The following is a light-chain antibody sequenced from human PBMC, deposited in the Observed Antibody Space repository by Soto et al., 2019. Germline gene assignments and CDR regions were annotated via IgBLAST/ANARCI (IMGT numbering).Light chain of an antibody. CDR3: ETWHTNPHV. V-gene: IGLV4-60*02. J-gene: IGLJ1*01. CDR1: SGHSTYI. Sequence: QPVLTQSSSASASLGSSVKLTCTLSSGHSTYIISWQQQQPGKAPRYLMKLEDSGSDNKGSGVPDRFSGSSSGADRYLTVSNLQVEDEAYYYCETWHTNPHVFGTGTKLTVL. CDR2: LEDSGSD.